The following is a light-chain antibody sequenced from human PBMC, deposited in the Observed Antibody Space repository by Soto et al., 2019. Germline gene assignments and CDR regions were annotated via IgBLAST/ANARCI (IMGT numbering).Light chain of an antibody. J-gene: IGKJ1*01. CDR3: QQYQTYPWT. CDR2: RAS. V-gene: IGKV1-5*03. CDR1: QSVGDS. Sequence: DIQMTQSPSTLSASVGDRVTITCWASQSVGDSLVWHQQKPGKAPKLLIYRASSLESGVPSTFSGSGSGTEFTLTISSLQPDDFATYYCQQYQTYPWTFGQGTKVEV.